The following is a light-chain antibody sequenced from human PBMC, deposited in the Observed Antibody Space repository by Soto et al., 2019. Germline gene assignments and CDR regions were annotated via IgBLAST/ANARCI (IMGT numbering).Light chain of an antibody. CDR2: AAS. V-gene: IGKV1-39*01. CDR1: QSISSY. Sequence: DIQLTQSQSSLSASVGDRVTITCRASQSISSYLNWYQQKPGKAPKLLIYAASSLQSGVPSRFSGSGSGTDFTLTISSLQPEDFATYYCQQSYSSFMYTFGQGTKVDIK. J-gene: IGKJ2*01. CDR3: QQSYSSFMYT.